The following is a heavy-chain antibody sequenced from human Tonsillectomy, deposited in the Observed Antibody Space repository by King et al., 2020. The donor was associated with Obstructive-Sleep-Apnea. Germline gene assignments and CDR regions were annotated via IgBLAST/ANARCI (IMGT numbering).Heavy chain of an antibody. CDR3: ARHRGVEDYGGYGDYFDY. CDR1: GTSISDYY. CDR2: MYYSGNT. J-gene: IGHJ4*02. V-gene: IGHV4-59*08. D-gene: IGHD5-12*01. Sequence: QLQESGPGLVKPSETLSLTCTVSGTSISDYYWSWIRQPLGKGLEWIGYMYYSGNTNFNPSLKSRVTISADTSKIQFSLRLSSVTAADTAVYYCARHRGVEDYGGYGDYFDYWGQGTLVTVSS.